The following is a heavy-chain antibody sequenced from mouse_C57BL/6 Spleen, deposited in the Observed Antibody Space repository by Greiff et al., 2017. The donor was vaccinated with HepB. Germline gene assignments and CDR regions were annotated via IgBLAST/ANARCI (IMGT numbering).Heavy chain of an antibody. V-gene: IGHV1-50*01. J-gene: IGHJ2*01. CDR3: ARDSNYVHYFDY. CDR2: IDPSDSYT. CDR1: GYTFTSYW. D-gene: IGHD2-5*01. Sequence: VQLQQPGAELVKPGASVKLSCKASGYTFTSYWMQWVKQRPGQGLEWIGEIDPSDSYTNYNQKFKGKATLTVDTSSSTAYMQLSSLTSEDSAVYYCARDSNYVHYFDYWGQGTTLTVSS.